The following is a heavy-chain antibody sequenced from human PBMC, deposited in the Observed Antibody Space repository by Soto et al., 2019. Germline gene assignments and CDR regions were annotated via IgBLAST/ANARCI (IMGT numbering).Heavy chain of an antibody. CDR2: ISDSGSTI. V-gene: IGHV3-48*03. CDR1: GFTFSSYE. J-gene: IGHJ6*02. D-gene: IGHD3-16*01. Sequence: GGSLRLSCAPSGFTFSSYEMNWVRQAPGKGLAWVSYISDSGSTIYSADSVKGRFTISRGNAKNSLYLQMNRLRAEDTAVYYCARGGGEGMDVWGQGTTVTVSS. CDR3: ARGGGEGMDV.